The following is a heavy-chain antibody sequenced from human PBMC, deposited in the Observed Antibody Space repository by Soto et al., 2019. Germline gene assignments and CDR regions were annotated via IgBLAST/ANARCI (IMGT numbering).Heavy chain of an antibody. J-gene: IGHJ3*02. D-gene: IGHD3-16*02. CDR1: GYTFTSYG. V-gene: IGHV1-18*01. CDR3: ASIADHDAFDI. CDR2: ISAYNGNT. Sequence: ASVKVSCKASGYTFTSYGISWVRQAPGQGLEWMGWISAYNGNTNYAQKLQGRVTMTRDTSTSTAYMELSSLRSEDTAVYYCASIADHDAFDIWGQGTMVTVSS.